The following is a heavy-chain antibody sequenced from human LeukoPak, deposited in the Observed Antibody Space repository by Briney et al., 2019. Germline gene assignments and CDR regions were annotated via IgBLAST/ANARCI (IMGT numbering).Heavy chain of an antibody. D-gene: IGHD5-24*01. CDR1: GYTFTSYG. J-gene: IGHJ6*03. Sequence: GASVKVSCKASGYTFTSYGISWVRQAPGQGLEWMGWISAYNGNTNYAQKLQGRVTITRDTSASTAYMELSSVRSEDMAVYYCARGVKMATITSESTHYYYYMDVWGKGTTVTVSS. V-gene: IGHV1-18*03. CDR2: ISAYNGNT. CDR3: ARGVKMATITSESTHYYYYMDV.